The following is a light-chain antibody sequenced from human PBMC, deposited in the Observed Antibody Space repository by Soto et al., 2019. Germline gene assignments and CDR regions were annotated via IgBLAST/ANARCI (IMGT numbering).Light chain of an antibody. Sequence: QSALTQPASVSGSPGQSITISCTGTSSDVGNYNYVSWYQQDPGKAPKLMIYEVNNRPSGVSHRFSGSKSGNTASLTISGLQAEDEADYYCISYTNSNTGVFGTGTKLTVL. CDR1: SSDVGNYNY. CDR3: ISYTNSNTGV. CDR2: EVN. V-gene: IGLV2-14*01. J-gene: IGLJ3*02.